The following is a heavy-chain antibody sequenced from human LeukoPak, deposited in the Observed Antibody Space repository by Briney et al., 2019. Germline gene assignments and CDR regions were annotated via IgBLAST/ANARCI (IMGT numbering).Heavy chain of an antibody. CDR1: GFTFNDHY. Sequence: GGSLRLSCAASGFTFNDHYMSWIRQAPGKGLEWVSVIYSGGSTYYADSVKGRFTISRDNSKNTLYLQMNSLRAEDTAVYYCAREAVAGSRVAFDIWGQGTMVTFSS. V-gene: IGHV3-66*01. J-gene: IGHJ3*02. D-gene: IGHD6-19*01. CDR3: AREAVAGSRVAFDI. CDR2: IYSGGST.